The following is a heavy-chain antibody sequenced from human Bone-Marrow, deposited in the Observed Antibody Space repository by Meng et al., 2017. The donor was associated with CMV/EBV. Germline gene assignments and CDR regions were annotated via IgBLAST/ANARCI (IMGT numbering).Heavy chain of an antibody. D-gene: IGHD2-15*01. V-gene: IGHV3-30*18. CDR1: FRSYG. J-gene: IGHJ5*02. CDR2: ISYDGSNK. CDR3: AKDPPGRFGGTNNRWGWFDP. Sequence: FRSYGMHWVRQAPGKGLEWVAVISYDGSNKYYADSVKGRFTISRDNSKNTLYLQMNSLRAEDTAVYYCAKDPPGRFGGTNNRWGWFDPWGQGTLVTVSS.